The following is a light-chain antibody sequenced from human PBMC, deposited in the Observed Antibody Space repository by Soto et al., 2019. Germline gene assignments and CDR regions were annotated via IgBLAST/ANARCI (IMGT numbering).Light chain of an antibody. CDR2: AAS. CDR1: QSISSY. J-gene: IGKJ1*01. V-gene: IGKV1-39*01. CDR3: QQSYRTLWT. Sequence: DIQMTQSPSSLSASVGDRVTITCRASQSISSYLNWYKQKPGKAPKLLIYAASSLQSGVPTRFSGSGSGTDFTLTISSLQPEDCATYYCQQSYRTLWTFGQGTKVEIK.